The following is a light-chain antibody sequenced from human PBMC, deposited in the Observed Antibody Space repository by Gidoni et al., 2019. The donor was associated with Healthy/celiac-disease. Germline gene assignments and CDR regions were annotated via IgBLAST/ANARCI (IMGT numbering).Light chain of an antibody. J-gene: IGLJ2*01. CDR1: ALPKQY. Sequence: SYELTQPPSVSVSPGQPARITCSGDALPKQYAYWYQQKPGQAPVLVIYKDSERPSGIPERFSGSSSGTTVTLTISGVQAEDEADYYCQSADSSLVVFGGGTKLTVL. CDR3: QSADSSLVV. CDR2: KDS. V-gene: IGLV3-25*03.